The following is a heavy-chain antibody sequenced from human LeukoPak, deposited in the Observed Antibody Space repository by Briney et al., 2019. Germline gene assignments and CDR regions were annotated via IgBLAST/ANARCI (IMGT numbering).Heavy chain of an antibody. J-gene: IGHJ2*01. V-gene: IGHV3-21*01. D-gene: IGHD3-16*01. CDR1: RFTFSSYG. CDR2: ISSSSSYI. CDR3: ARDYTAARWFFDL. Sequence: GGSLRLSCAASRFTFSSYGMHWVRQAPGKGLEWVSSISSSSSYIYYADSVKGRFTISRDNAKNSLYLQMNTLRAEDTAVYYCARDYTAARWFFDLWGRGTLVTVSS.